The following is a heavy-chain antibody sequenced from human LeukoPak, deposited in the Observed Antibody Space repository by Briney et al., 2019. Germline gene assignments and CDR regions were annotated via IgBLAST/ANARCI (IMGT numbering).Heavy chain of an antibody. Sequence: GASVRVSCKASDYTFTGYYMHWVRQAPGQGLEWMGWINPNTGGTNYAQKFQGRFTLTRDTSISTAYMELSRLRSDDTAVYYCARDYSDSSGHWDYWGQGTLVTVFS. V-gene: IGHV1-2*02. CDR3: ARDYSDSSGHWDY. CDR1: DYTFTGYY. D-gene: IGHD3-22*01. CDR2: INPNTGGT. J-gene: IGHJ4*02.